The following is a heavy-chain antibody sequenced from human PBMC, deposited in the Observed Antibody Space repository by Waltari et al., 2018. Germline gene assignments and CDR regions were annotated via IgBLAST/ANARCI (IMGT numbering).Heavy chain of an antibody. V-gene: IGHV4-59*11. Sequence: QVQLQESGPGLVKPSQTLSLTCTVSGGSISSHYWSWIRQPPGKGLEWIGYIYYSGSTNYNPSRKGRVTISVDTSKYQCSLKLSSVTAADTAVYYCAQFGSGWYVGWFDPWGQGTLVTVSS. CDR1: GGSISSHY. CDR2: IYYSGST. D-gene: IGHD6-19*01. CDR3: AQFGSGWYVGWFDP. J-gene: IGHJ5*02.